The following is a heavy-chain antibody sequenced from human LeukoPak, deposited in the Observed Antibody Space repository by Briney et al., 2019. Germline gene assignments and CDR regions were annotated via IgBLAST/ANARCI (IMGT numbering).Heavy chain of an antibody. CDR1: GFTFSSYW. Sequence: PGGSLRLSCAASGFTFSSYWMSWVRQAPGKGLEWVANIKQDGSEKYYVDSVKGRFTISRDNAKNSLYLQMNSLRAEDTAVYYCARKPAYYDFWSGYYHYFDYRGQGTLVTVSS. J-gene: IGHJ4*02. CDR2: IKQDGSEK. CDR3: ARKPAYYDFWSGYYHYFDY. V-gene: IGHV3-7*01. D-gene: IGHD3-3*01.